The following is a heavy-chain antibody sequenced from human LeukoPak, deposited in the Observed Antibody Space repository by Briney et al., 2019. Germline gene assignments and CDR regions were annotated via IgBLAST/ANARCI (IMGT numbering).Heavy chain of an antibody. J-gene: IGHJ6*04. V-gene: IGHV4-34*01. CDR2: INHSGST. D-gene: IGHD3-10*01. CDR3: ARGPLYYYSSGSVYYYGMDV. CDR1: GGSFSGYY. Sequence: PSETLSLTCAVYGGSFSGYYWSWIRQPPGKGLEWIGEINHSGSTKYNPSLKSRDTISVDTSKHQFSLKLSSVTASDTAVYYCARGPLYYYSSGSVYYYGMDVWGKGTTVTVSS.